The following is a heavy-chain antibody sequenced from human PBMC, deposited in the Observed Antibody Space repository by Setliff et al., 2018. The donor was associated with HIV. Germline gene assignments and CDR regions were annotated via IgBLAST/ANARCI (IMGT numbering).Heavy chain of an antibody. CDR2: IYYSGNT. D-gene: IGHD3-22*01. J-gene: IGHJ4*02. CDR3: ARGGRDFYDSSGYYWNY. CDR1: GGSISSGDYY. V-gene: IGHV4-30-4*08. Sequence: SETLSLTCTVPGGSISSGDYYWTWIRQPPGKGLEWIGYIYYSGNTFYNPSLKSRLTISIDTSKNQFSLKLSSVTAADTAVYYCARGGRDFYDSSGYYWNYWGQGTLVTVS.